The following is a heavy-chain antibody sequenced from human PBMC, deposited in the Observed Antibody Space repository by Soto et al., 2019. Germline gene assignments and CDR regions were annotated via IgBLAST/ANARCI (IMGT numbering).Heavy chain of an antibody. V-gene: IGHV3-9*01. CDR2: ISWNGGNI. J-gene: IGHJ3*02. CDR3: AKFREGAVYAFDI. D-gene: IGHD1-26*01. CDR1: GFTFDDYA. Sequence: EVHLVESGGGLVQPGRSLRLSCAASGFTFDDYAMHWVRQAPGKGLEWVSGISWNGGNIGYADSVKGRFTISRDNAKNSLSLQMNSLRAEDTALYYCAKFREGAVYAFDIWGQGTMVTVSS.